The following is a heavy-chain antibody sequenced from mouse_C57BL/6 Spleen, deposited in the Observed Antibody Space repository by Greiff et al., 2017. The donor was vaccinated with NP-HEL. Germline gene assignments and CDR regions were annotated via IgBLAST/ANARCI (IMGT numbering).Heavy chain of an antibody. Sequence: VKLVESGPGLVAPSQSLSITCTVSGFSLTSYGVDWVRQPPGKGLEWLGVIWGGGSTNYNSVLMSRLSISKDNSKSQVFLKMNRRQTDDTAMYYWAKHENDYGQAWCAYWGQGTLVTVSA. V-gene: IGHV2-9*01. CDR2: IWGGGST. CDR3: AKHENDYGQAWCAY. J-gene: IGHJ3*01. CDR1: GFSLTSYG. D-gene: IGHD1-1*01.